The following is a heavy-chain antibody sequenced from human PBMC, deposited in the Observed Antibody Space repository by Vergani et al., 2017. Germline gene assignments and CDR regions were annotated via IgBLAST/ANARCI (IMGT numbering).Heavy chain of an antibody. Sequence: QVQLVESGGGVVQPGRSLRLSCAASGFTFSSYGMHWVRQAPGKGLEWVAVIWYDGSNKYYADSVKGRFTISRDNSKNTLYLQMNSLRAEDTAVYYCARDRPALKWIWDYYYGMDVWGQGTTVTVSS. CDR3: ARDRPALKWIWDYYYGMDV. CDR2: IWYDGSNK. CDR1: GFTFSSYG. D-gene: IGHD2-2*03. J-gene: IGHJ6*02. V-gene: IGHV3-33*01.